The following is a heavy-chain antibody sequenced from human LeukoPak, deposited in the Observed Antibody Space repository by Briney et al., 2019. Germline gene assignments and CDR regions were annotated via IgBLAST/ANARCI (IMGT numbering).Heavy chain of an antibody. Sequence: GGSLRLSCAASGFTFSSYAMHWVRQAPGKGLEWVANIKQDGSEKYYVDSVKGRFTISRDNAKNSLYLQMNSLRAEDTAVYYCARQGEVDYYDSSGKMDYWGQGTLVTVSS. D-gene: IGHD3-22*01. CDR3: ARQGEVDYYDSSGKMDY. J-gene: IGHJ4*02. CDR1: GFTFSSYA. V-gene: IGHV3-7*01. CDR2: IKQDGSEK.